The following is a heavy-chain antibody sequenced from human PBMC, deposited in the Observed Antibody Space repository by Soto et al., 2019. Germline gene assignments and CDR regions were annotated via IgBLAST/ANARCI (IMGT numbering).Heavy chain of an antibody. CDR3: ARTRFGYSYGAFDY. V-gene: IGHV3-11*06. CDR1: GXDFSDFH. Sequence: GSLRLSCVASGXDFSDFHISWVRQAPGKGLEWISYISSSLGHTDYAESVKGLFTISRDNANSSVFLEMSYMRREDTALYYCARTRFGYSYGAFDYWGQGTLGTVSS. J-gene: IGHJ4*02. CDR2: ISSSLGHT. D-gene: IGHD5-18*01.